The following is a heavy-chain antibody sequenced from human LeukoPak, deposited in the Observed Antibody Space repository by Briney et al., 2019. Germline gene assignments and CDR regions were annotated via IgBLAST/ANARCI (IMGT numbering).Heavy chain of an antibody. D-gene: IGHD3-10*01. J-gene: IGHJ4*02. Sequence: PGGSLRLSCAASGFTFSNYWMSWVRQAPGKGLEWVANIKQDGSEKYYVDSVKGRFTISRDNAKNSLYPQMNSLRADDTAVYYCASHPWRSGRYYFDYWGQGTLVTVSS. CDR1: GFTFSNYW. CDR3: ASHPWRSGRYYFDY. CDR2: IKQDGSEK. V-gene: IGHV3-7*01.